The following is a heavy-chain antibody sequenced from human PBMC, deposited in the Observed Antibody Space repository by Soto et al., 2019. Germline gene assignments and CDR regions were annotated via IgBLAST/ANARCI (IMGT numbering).Heavy chain of an antibody. CDR3: ARDKRYYGSGSSIFDY. J-gene: IGHJ4*02. Sequence: SVKVSFKASCYTFTSYGISWVRQAPVQGLEWMGWISAYNGNTNYAQKLQGRVTMTTDTSTSTAYMELRSLRSDDTAVYYCARDKRYYGSGSSIFDYWGQGTLVTVSS. CDR2: ISAYNGNT. V-gene: IGHV1-18*04. D-gene: IGHD3-10*01. CDR1: CYTFTSYG.